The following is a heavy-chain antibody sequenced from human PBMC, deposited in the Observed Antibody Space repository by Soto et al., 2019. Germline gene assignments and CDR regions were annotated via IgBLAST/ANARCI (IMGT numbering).Heavy chain of an antibody. CDR3: ARQGGYDAFDI. CDR1: GGSISSGGYY. CDR2: IYYSGST. J-gene: IGHJ3*02. Sequence: SETLSLTCTVSGGSISSGGYYWSWIRQHPGKGLEWIGYIYYSGSTYYNPSLKSRVTISVDTSKNQFSLKLSSVAAVDTAVYYCARQGGYDAFDIWGQGTMVTVSS. V-gene: IGHV4-31*03. D-gene: IGHD1-1*01.